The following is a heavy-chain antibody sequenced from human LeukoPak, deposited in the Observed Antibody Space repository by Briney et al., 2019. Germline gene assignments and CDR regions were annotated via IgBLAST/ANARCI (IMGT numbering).Heavy chain of an antibody. CDR2: IVVGSGNT. Sequence: GASVTVSFTASGFTFTSSAVQWVRQARGQRLEWIGWIVVGSGNTNYAQKFQERVTITRDMSTSTANMELSSLRSEDTAVYYCAAWAGYSYNYGMDVWGQGTTVTVSS. V-gene: IGHV1-58*01. CDR1: GFTFTSSA. CDR3: AAWAGYSYNYGMDV. D-gene: IGHD3/OR15-3a*01. J-gene: IGHJ6*02.